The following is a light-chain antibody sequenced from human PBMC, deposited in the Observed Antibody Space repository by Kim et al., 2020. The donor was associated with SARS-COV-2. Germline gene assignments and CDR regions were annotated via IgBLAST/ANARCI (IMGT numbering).Light chain of an antibody. CDR1: QKISNY. CDR3: QQTFSSLYT. V-gene: IGKV1-39*01. CDR2: GAS. Sequence: ASVVDRITSTCRTSQKISNYLNWYQPKPGTAPKLLIYGASTLHSGVPSRFSGDGSWTDFTLTISNLQPEDFATYFCQQTFSSLYTFGQGTKLEI. J-gene: IGKJ2*01.